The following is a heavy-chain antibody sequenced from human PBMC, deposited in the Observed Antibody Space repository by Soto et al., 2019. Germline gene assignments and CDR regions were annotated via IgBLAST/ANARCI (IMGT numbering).Heavy chain of an antibody. D-gene: IGHD4-17*01. CDR1: GFTFSSST. Sequence: SLRLSCAASGFTFSSSTMNWVRQAPGKGLEWVSSISSDSVWIYYAASVKGRFTISRDNAKNSLFLQMSSLRAEDTAVYYCASGSYGEYSDWGQGTLVTVSS. J-gene: IGHJ4*02. CDR2: ISSDSVWI. V-gene: IGHV3-21*01. CDR3: ASGSYGEYSD.